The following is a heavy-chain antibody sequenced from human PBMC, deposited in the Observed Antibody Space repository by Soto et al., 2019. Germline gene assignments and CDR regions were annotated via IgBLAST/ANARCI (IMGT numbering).Heavy chain of an antibody. CDR1: GFTFSSYA. Sequence: PWGSLRLSCAASGFTFSSYAMHWGRQAPGKGLVWVAVISYDGSNKYYADSVKGRFTISSDNSKNTLYLQMNSLRAEDTAVYYCARERGMIVVVPRLDYWGQGTLVTVSS. CDR3: ARERGMIVVVPRLDY. CDR2: ISYDGSNK. V-gene: IGHV3-30-3*01. D-gene: IGHD3-22*01. J-gene: IGHJ4*02.